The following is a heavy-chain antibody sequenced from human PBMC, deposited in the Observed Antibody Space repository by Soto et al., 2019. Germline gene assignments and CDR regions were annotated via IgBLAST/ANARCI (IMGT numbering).Heavy chain of an antibody. CDR1: GGSISSSSYY. V-gene: IGHV4-39*01. Sequence: SETLSLTCTVSGGSISSSSYYWGWIRQPPGKGLEWIGSIYYSGSTYYNPSLKSRVTISVDTSKNQFSLKLSSVTAADTAVYYCARHVRGVIKVDYYFDYWGQGTLVTVSS. J-gene: IGHJ4*02. CDR3: ARHVRGVIKVDYYFDY. D-gene: IGHD3-10*02. CDR2: IYYSGST.